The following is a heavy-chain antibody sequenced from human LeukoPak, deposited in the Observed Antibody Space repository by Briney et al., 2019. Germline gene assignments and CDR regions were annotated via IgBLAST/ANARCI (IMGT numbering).Heavy chain of an antibody. CDR1: GASISSAPYY. J-gene: IGHJ4*02. V-gene: IGHV4-31*03. D-gene: IGHD5-24*01. CDR2: IYGTWNT. CDR3: ASQKMTTGEFDS. Sequence: SETLSLTCTVSGASISSAPYYWAWIRQHPGGGLEWIGHIYGTWNTYYSPSLKSRLTISIDTSGSQFSLELRSVTAADTAVYYCASQKMTTGEFDSWGQGTRVTVSS.